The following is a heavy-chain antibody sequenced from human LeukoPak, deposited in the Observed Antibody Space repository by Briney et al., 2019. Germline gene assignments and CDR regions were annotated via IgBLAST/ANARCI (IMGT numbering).Heavy chain of an antibody. V-gene: IGHV3-20*04. D-gene: IGHD3-22*01. J-gene: IGHJ4*02. CDR2: INWNGGST. Sequence: PGGSLRLSCAASGFTFDDYGISWVRQALGKGLEWVSGINWNGGSTGYADSVKGRLTISRDNAKNSLYLQMNSLRAEDTALYYCARGPMYYYDSSGYYGTDYFDYWGQGTLVTVSS. CDR1: GFTFDDYG. CDR3: ARGPMYYYDSSGYYGTDYFDY.